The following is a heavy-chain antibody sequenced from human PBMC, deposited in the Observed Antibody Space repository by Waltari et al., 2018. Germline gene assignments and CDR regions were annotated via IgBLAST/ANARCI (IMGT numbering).Heavy chain of an antibody. J-gene: IGHJ5*02. CDR3: ARRSKKSGYRFDP. D-gene: IGHD5-12*01. V-gene: IGHV4-39*01. CDR2: IYYSGST. Sequence: WGWTRRAQGKGVEWIGSIYYSGSTYYNPTLKSRVTISGETSKNQFSLKLSSVGAAESAVYYCARRSKKSGYRFDPWGQGTLVTVSS.